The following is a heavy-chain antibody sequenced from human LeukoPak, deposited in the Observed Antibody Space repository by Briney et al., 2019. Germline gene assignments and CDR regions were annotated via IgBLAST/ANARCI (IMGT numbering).Heavy chain of an antibody. Sequence: GGSLRLSCAASEFTFSGYPIHWVRQAPGKGLEWVALISNDGSNEYYADSVKGRFTISRDNSKNTLYLQMSSLRAEDTAVYYCARAFYVWGSSGYFDYWGQGTLVTVSS. CDR2: ISNDGSNE. V-gene: IGHV3-30-3*01. D-gene: IGHD3-16*01. CDR3: ARAFYVWGSSGYFDY. CDR1: EFTFSGYP. J-gene: IGHJ4*02.